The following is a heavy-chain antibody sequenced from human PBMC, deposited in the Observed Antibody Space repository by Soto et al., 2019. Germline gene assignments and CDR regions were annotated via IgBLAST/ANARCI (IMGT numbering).Heavy chain of an antibody. CDR1: GFTFSSYA. CDR2: ISGSGGST. Sequence: PGGSLRLSCAASGFTFSSYAMSWVRQAPGKGLEWVSAISGSGGSTYYADSVKGRFTIPRDNSKNTLYLQMNSLRAEDTAVYYCAKDPWDDSSGYLDWGQGTLVTVSS. V-gene: IGHV3-23*01. D-gene: IGHD3-22*01. J-gene: IGHJ4*02. CDR3: AKDPWDDSSGYLD.